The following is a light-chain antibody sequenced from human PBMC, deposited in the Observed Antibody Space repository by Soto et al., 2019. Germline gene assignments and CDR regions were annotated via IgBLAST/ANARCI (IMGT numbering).Light chain of an antibody. CDR1: STDVDGYDY. V-gene: IGLV2-14*03. CDR3: RSYTRSPPFYV. J-gene: IGLJ1*01. Sequence: QSVLTQPASVSGSPGQSITISCTGASTDVDGYDYVSWYQQHPGQAPKLMIYDVNNRPSGVSYRFSGSKSGDTASLTISGLQAEDDADYYCRSYTRSPPFYVFGTGTKVTVL. CDR2: DVN.